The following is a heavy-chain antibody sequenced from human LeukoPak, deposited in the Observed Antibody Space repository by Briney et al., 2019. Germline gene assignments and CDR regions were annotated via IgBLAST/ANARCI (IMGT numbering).Heavy chain of an antibody. J-gene: IGHJ6*03. V-gene: IGHV4-39*01. CDR3: ARPSPRGWQHYYYMDV. D-gene: IGHD6-19*01. CDR1: GGSISSSSYY. Sequence: SETLSLTCTVSGGSISSSSYYWGWIRQPPGKGLEWIGSIYYSGSTYYNPSLKSRVTISVDTSKNQFSLKLSSVTAADTAVYYCARPSPRGWQHYYYMDVWGKGTTVTVSS. CDR2: IYYSGST.